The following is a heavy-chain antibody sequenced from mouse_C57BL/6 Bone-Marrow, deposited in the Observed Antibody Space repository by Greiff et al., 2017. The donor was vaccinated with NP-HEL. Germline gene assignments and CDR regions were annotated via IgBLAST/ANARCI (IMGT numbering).Heavy chain of an antibody. CDR2: ISYDGSN. Sequence: VQLQQSGPGLVKPSQSLSLTCSVTGYSITSGYYWNWIRQFPGNKLEWMGYISYDGSNNYNPSLKNRISITRDTSKNQFFLKLNSVTTEDTATYYCARPDLPDAWYFDVWGTGTTVTVSS. J-gene: IGHJ1*03. D-gene: IGHD2-1*01. V-gene: IGHV3-6*01. CDR3: ARPDLPDAWYFDV. CDR1: GYSITSGYY.